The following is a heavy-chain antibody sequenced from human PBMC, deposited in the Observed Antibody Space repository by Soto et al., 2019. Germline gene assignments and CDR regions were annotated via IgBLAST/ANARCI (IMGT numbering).Heavy chain of an antibody. J-gene: IGHJ6*02. CDR3: ARIADCSITTCSFPSRFHIRGYYYYGMDV. D-gene: IGHD2-2*01. CDR2: MNPNSGNT. CDR1: GYTFTKNV. Sequence: ASVKVSCKPSGYTFTKNVINWVRQAPGQGLEWIGWMNPNSGNTGYAQKFKGRVTMTRSTSLGTAYIELSSLTSDDTAVYYCARIADCSITTCSFPSRFHIRGYYYYGMDVWGQGTTVTVS. V-gene: IGHV1-8*01.